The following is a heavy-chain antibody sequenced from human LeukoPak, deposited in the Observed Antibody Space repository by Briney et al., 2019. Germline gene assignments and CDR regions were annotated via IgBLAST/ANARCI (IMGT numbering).Heavy chain of an antibody. CDR1: GGSIGSADFY. CDR3: ARDPHRERGTSNVFDI. J-gene: IGHJ3*02. CDR2: IYYTGTT. Sequence: TSETLSLTCTVSGGSIGSADFYWNWVRQPPGKGLESIGSIYYTGTTQYNPSLKSRITISLDMSKNQFSLKLSSVTAADTAVHYCARDPHRERGTSNVFDIWGQGTMVTVSS. V-gene: IGHV4-30-4*08. D-gene: IGHD1-14*01.